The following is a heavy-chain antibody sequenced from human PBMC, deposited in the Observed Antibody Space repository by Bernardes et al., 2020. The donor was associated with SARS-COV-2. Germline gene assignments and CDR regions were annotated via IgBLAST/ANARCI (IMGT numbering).Heavy chain of an antibody. Sequence: GGSLRLSCAASGFTFKNYGMNWVRQAPGKGLEWMAVISYDGSKKFYADSVWGRLTIPRDNSNNTVYLQMDSLRAEDTAVYYCAKDLFGKQYTFHYGIDVWGQGTTVTVSS. CDR2: ISYDGSKK. J-gene: IGHJ6*02. D-gene: IGHD2-2*02. CDR1: GFTFKNYG. V-gene: IGHV3-30*18. CDR3: AKDLFGKQYTFHYGIDV.